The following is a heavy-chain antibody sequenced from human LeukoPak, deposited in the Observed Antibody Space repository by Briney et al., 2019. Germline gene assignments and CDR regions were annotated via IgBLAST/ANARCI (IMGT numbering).Heavy chain of an antibody. CDR3: TREGYNFARN. Sequence: GGSLRLSCAASGFDFTDACMAWVRQTPGKGLEWLGRIREKSDGGTTDYAEPVEGRFTISRDDSRGILFLQMNSLKSDAAGVYFCTREGYNFARNWGQGTLVTVSS. V-gene: IGHV3-15*01. D-gene: IGHD5-18*01. CDR1: GFDFTDAC. J-gene: IGHJ4*02. CDR2: IREKSDGGTT.